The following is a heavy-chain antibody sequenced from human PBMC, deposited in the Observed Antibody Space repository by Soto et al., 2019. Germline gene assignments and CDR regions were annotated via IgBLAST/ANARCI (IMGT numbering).Heavy chain of an antibody. J-gene: IGHJ6*02. CDR1: GASITTYY. CDR3: ACIFSGGYSYGFSYYGMDV. Sequence: SETLSLTCTVSGASITTYYWSWIRQPPGKGLEWIGYISYSGSTDYNPSLKSRVTISFDASKNQISLKLSSVTAADTAVYYCACIFSGGYSYGFSYYGMDVWGQGTTVTVSS. D-gene: IGHD5-18*01. CDR2: ISYSGST. V-gene: IGHV4-59*04.